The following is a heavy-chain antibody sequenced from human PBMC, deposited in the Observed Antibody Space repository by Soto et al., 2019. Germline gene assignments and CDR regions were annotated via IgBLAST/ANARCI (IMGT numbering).Heavy chain of an antibody. Sequence: QVQLVQSGAEVKKPGASVTISCKTSGYTCTANGISWVRQAPGQGLPWMGWISPYSGDTSYVQNLQARVTMTTDTSSSTGYMSLRSLTSDDTATYDCAVSRRAGGFDYWGQGTLVTVSS. CDR1: GYTCTANG. D-gene: IGHD3-16*01. CDR3: AVSRRAGGFDY. V-gene: IGHV1-18*01. CDR2: ISPYSGDT. J-gene: IGHJ4*02.